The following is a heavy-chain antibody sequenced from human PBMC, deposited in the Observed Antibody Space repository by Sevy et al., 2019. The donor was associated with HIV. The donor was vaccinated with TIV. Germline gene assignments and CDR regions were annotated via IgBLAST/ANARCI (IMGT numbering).Heavy chain of an antibody. CDR3: AREGLGSLFDP. J-gene: IGHJ5*02. CDR1: GGTFSSYA. Sequence: ASVKVSCKASGGTFSSYAISWVRQAPGQGLEWMGGIIPIFGTANYAQTFQGRVTITADKSTSTAYMELSSLRSEDTAVYYCAREGLGSLFDPWGQGTLVTVSS. V-gene: IGHV1-69*06. D-gene: IGHD2-15*01. CDR2: IIPIFGTA.